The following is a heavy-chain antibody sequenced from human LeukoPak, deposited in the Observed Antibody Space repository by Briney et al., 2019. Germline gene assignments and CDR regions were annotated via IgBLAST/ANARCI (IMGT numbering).Heavy chain of an antibody. D-gene: IGHD3-9*01. V-gene: IGHV4-39*07. Sequence: SETLSLTCTVSGGSISSSSYYWGWIRQPPGKGLEWIGSIYYSGSTYYNPSLKSRVTISVDTSKNQFSLKLSSVTAADTAVYYCARDVNDDILTGRFDPWGQETLVTVSS. CDR2: IYYSGST. CDR3: ARDVNDDILTGRFDP. CDR1: GGSISSSSYY. J-gene: IGHJ5*02.